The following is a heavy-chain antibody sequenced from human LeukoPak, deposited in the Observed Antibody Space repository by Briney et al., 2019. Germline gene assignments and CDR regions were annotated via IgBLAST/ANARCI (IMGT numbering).Heavy chain of an antibody. CDR3: ARDLGGSGSIYGMDV. V-gene: IGHV3-21*01. CDR1: GFTFSSYS. J-gene: IGHJ6*02. CDR2: ISSSSSYI. Sequence: GGSLRLSCAASGFTFSSYSMNWVRQAPGKGLEWVSSISSSSSYIYYADSVKGRFTISRDNAKNSLYLQMNSLRAEDTAVYYCARDLGGSGSIYGMDVWGQGTTVTVSS. D-gene: IGHD3-10*01.